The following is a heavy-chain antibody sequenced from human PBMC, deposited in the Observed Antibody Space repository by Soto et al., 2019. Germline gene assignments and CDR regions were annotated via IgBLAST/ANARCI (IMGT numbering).Heavy chain of an antibody. J-gene: IGHJ6*02. D-gene: IGHD2-2*01. V-gene: IGHV6-1*01. CDR1: GDSVSSNSAA. CDR3: ARDRGEIVVVPAAISAYYYYGMDV. Sequence: SQTLSLTCAISGDSVSSNSAAWNWIRQSPSRGLEWLGRTYYRSKWYNDYAVSVKSRITINPDTSKNQVSLQLNSVTPEDTAVDYCARDRGEIVVVPAAISAYYYYGMDVWGQGTTVTVSS. CDR2: TYYRSKWYN.